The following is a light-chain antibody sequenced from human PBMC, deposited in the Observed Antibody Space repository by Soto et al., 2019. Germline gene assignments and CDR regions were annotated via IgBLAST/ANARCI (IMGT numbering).Light chain of an antibody. Sequence: ELVITQSPYALSVSPGDRATLSCRASQTVSTNLAWYQQRPGQALRLLIFGASTRATGIPARFSGTGSGTEFTLTISSLQSEDFAVYYCQQYNNWPPLTFGGGTKLDIK. J-gene: IGKJ4*01. CDR3: QQYNNWPPLT. V-gene: IGKV3-15*01. CDR1: QTVSTN. CDR2: GAS.